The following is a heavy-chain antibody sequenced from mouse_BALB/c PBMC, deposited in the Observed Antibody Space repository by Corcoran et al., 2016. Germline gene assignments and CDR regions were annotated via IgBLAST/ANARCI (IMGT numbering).Heavy chain of an antibody. CDR1: GYTFTDYV. J-gene: IGHJ2*01. D-gene: IGHD1-1*01. Sequence: QVQLQQSGPELVKPGASVKMSCKASGYTFTDYVISWVKQRTGQGLEWIGEIYPGSGSTYYNEKFKGKSTLTADKSSKTAYMPLSSLTSEDSAVYFGARGGITTVVGDYGGQGTTLTVSS. CDR2: IYPGSGST. V-gene: IGHV1-81*01. CDR3: ARGGITTVVGDY.